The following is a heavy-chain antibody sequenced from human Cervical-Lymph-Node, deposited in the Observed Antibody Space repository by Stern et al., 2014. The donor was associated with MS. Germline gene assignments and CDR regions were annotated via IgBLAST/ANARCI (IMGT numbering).Heavy chain of an antibody. D-gene: IGHD1-1*01. Sequence: VKRGLSGGGVIQPGGCLRISCKASGFTASRDYMTWVRQAPGKGLEWVSLITNVGSTFYTDSVKGRFTISRDDSKNTVYLHMTSLRAEDTAMYYCARDTSSPERSDWWGQGTLVTVSS. CDR1: GFTASRDY. CDR3: ARDTSSPERSDW. J-gene: IGHJ4*02. V-gene: IGHV3-53*01. CDR2: ITNVGST.